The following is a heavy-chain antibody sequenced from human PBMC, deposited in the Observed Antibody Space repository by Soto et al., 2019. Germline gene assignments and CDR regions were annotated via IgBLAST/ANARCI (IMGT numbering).Heavy chain of an antibody. J-gene: IGHJ4*02. CDR3: AKEGTMIVVVEGSFDY. Sequence: GGSLRLSCAASGFTFSSYAMSWVRQAPGKGLEWVSAISGSGGSTYYADSVKGRFTISRDNSKNTLYLQMNSLRAEDTAVYYCAKEGTMIVVVEGSFDYWGQGTLVTVSS. V-gene: IGHV3-23*01. CDR2: ISGSGGST. CDR1: GFTFSSYA. D-gene: IGHD3-22*01.